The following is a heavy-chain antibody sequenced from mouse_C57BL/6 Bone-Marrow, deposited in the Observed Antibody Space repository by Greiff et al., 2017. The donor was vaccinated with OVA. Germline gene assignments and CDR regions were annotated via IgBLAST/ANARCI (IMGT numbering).Heavy chain of an antibody. J-gene: IGHJ2*01. Sequence: DVKLVESGAELVRPGASVKLSCTASGFNIKDDYMHWVKQRPEQGLEWIGWIDPENGDTEYASKFQGKATITADTSSNTAYLQLSSLSSEDTAVYYCTTGDGYYGNWGQGTTLTVSS. CDR2: IDPENGDT. CDR1: GFNIKDDY. D-gene: IGHD2-3*01. CDR3: TTGDGYYGN. V-gene: IGHV14-4*01.